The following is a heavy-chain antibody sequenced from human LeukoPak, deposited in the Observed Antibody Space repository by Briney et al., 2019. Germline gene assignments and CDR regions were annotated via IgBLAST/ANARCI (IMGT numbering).Heavy chain of an antibody. J-gene: IGHJ6*02. D-gene: IGHD1-1*01. Sequence: SSETLSLTCTVSGGSISRYYWSWIRQPPGKGLEWIGDIYYSGSTNYNPSLKTRVTISVDTSKNQFSLKLSSVTAADTAVYYCARRDRLEPLDVWGQGTTVTVSS. V-gene: IGHV4-59*08. CDR1: GGSISRYY. CDR2: IYYSGST. CDR3: ARRDRLEPLDV.